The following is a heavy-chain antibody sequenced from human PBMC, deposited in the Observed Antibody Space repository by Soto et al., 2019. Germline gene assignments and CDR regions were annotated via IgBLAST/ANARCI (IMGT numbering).Heavy chain of an antibody. J-gene: IGHJ4*02. D-gene: IGHD2-21*01. V-gene: IGHV4-39*02. CDR3: ARYQAYNMIDY. CDR2: IYNSGGT. Sequence: SETLSLTCTVSGGSIYSSSYYWGWIRQPPGKGLEWIGSIYNSGGTHYNPSLKSRVSISIDTSRNHFSLKLSSVTAADTAVYYCARYQAYNMIDYWGQGTLVTVSS. CDR1: GGSIYSSSYY.